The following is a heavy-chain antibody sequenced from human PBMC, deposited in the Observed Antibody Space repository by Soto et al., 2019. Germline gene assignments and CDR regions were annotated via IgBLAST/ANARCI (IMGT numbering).Heavy chain of an antibody. CDR1: GYTFTSYG. J-gene: IGHJ3*02. Sequence: ASVKVSCKASGYTFTSYGISWGRQAPRQGLEWMGWISAYHGNTNYAQKLQGRVTMTTDTSTSTAYMELRSLRSDDTAVYHCAREMLSWGVVVPAATTDAYDIWGQGTMVTVS. CDR3: AREMLSWGVVVPAATTDAYDI. V-gene: IGHV1-18*01. D-gene: IGHD2-2*01. CDR2: ISAYHGNT.